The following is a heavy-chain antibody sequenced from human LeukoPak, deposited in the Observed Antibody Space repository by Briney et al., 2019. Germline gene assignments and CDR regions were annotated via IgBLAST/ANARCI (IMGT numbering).Heavy chain of an antibody. J-gene: IGHJ4*02. CDR3: AKDRDYYDSSGYYED. CDR1: GFTFDDYA. Sequence: GGSLRLSCAASGFTFDDYAMHWVRQAPGKGLEWVSLISGVGGSTYYADSVKGRFTISRDNSKNSLYLQMNSLRTEDTALYYCAKDRDYYDSSGYYEDWGQGTLVTVSS. CDR2: ISGVGGST. V-gene: IGHV3-43*02. D-gene: IGHD3-22*01.